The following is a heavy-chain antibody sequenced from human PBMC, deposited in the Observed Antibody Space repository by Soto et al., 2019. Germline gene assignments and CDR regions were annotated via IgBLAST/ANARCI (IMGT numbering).Heavy chain of an antibody. CDR1: GFTVSSNY. Sequence: GSLRLSCAASGFTVSSNYMSWVRQAPGKGLEWVSITYSGGSTSYADSVKGRFIISRDISKNTLYLQMNSLRAEDTAVYYCARLSILPDFWGQGTLVTVSS. D-gene: IGHD2-21*01. CDR2: TYSGGST. J-gene: IGHJ4*02. CDR3: ARLSILPDF. V-gene: IGHV3-66*01.